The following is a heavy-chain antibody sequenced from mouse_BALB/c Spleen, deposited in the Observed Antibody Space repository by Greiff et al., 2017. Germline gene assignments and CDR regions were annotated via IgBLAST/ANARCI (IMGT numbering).Heavy chain of an antibody. CDR1: GFNIKDTY. CDR3: ASPFYGY. Sequence: EVQLQESGAELVKPGASVKLSCTASGFNIKDTYMHWVRQRPEQGLEWIGRIDPANGNAKYDPKFQGKATITADTSSNTAYLQLSSLTSEDTAVYYCASPFYGYWGQGTTLTVSS. D-gene: IGHD1-1*01. J-gene: IGHJ2*01. V-gene: IGHV14-3*02. CDR2: IDPANGNA.